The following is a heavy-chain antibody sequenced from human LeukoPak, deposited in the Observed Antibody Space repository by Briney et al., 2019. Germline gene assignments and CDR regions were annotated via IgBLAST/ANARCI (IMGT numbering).Heavy chain of an antibody. CDR1: GFTFSSYW. CDR2: ISYDGSNK. D-gene: IGHD3-10*01. J-gene: IGHJ4*02. V-gene: IGHV3-30*18. Sequence: GGSLRLSCAASGFTFSSYWMNWVRQAPGKGLEWVAVISYDGSNKYYADSVKGRFTISRDNSKNTLYLQMNSLRDEDTAVYYCAKYPLSFTMVRGSIDYWGQGTLVTVSS. CDR3: AKYPLSFTMVRGSIDY.